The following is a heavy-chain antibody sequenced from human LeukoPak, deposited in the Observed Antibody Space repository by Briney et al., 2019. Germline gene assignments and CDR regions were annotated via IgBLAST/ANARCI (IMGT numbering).Heavy chain of an antibody. D-gene: IGHD2-2*01. CDR3: ARDRCSSTSCGFDY. CDR2: IWYDGSNK. J-gene: IGHJ4*02. V-gene: IGHV3-33*01. Sequence: GSLRLSCAASGFTFSSYGMHWVRQAPGKGLEWVAVIWYDGSNKYYADSVKGRFTISRDNSKNTLYLQMNSLRAEDTAVYYCARDRCSSTSCGFDYWGQGTLVTVSS. CDR1: GFTFSSYG.